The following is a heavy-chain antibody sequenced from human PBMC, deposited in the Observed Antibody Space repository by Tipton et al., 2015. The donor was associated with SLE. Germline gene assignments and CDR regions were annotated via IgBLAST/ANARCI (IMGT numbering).Heavy chain of an antibody. CDR3: ARDRGYGTDV. CDR2: IYTSGST. J-gene: IGHJ6*02. D-gene: IGHD3-10*01. V-gene: IGHV4-61*09. Sequence: TLSLTCTVSGGSISSSSYYWGWIRQPAGKGLEWIGHIYTSGSTNYNPSLKSRVTISLDTSKNHFSLKLSSVTAADTAVYYCARDRGYGTDVWGQGTTVTVSS. CDR1: GGSISSSSYY.